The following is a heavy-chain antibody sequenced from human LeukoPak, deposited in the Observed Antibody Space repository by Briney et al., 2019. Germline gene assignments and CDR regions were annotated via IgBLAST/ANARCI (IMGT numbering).Heavy chain of an antibody. CDR2: IYSGGST. D-gene: IGHD3-9*01. V-gene: IGHV3-66*02. CDR3: AMTYYDILTGYFDFDY. CDR1: GFTVSSNY. Sequence: GGSLRLSCAASGFTVSSNYMSWVRQAPGKGLEWVSVIYSGGSTYYADSVKGRFTISRDNSKNTLYLQMNSLRAEDTAVYYCAMTYYDILTGYFDFDYWGRGTLVTVSS. J-gene: IGHJ4*02.